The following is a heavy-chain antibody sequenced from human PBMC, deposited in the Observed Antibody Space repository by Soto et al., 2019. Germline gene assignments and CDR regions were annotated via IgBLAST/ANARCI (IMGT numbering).Heavy chain of an antibody. CDR3: ARDSGSFFDY. CDR2: IYYSGST. V-gene: IGHV4-59*01. J-gene: IGHJ4*02. CDR1: GGSISSYY. Sequence: QVQLQESGPGLVKPSETLSLTCTVSGGSISSYYWSWIRQPPGKGLEWIGYIYYSGSTNYNPSLKSRVTTSVDTSKNQFSLKLSSETAADTAVYYCARDSGSFFDYWGQGTLVTVSS. D-gene: IGHD1-26*01.